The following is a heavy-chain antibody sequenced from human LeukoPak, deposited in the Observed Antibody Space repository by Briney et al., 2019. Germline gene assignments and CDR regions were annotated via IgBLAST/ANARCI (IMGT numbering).Heavy chain of an antibody. CDR1: GGSISSSSYY. Sequence: PSETLSLTCTVSGGSISSSSYYWGWIRQPPGKGLEWIGYIYYSGSTNYNPSLKSRVTISVDTSKNQFSLKLSSVTAADTAVYYCARHGVGAYYYGMDVWGQGTTVTVSS. CDR2: IYYSGST. D-gene: IGHD1-26*01. J-gene: IGHJ6*02. V-gene: IGHV4-61*05. CDR3: ARHGVGAYYYGMDV.